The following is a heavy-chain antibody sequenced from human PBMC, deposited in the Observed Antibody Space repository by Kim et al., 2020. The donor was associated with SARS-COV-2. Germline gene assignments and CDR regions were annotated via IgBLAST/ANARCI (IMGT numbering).Heavy chain of an antibody. Sequence: ASVKVSCKASGYTFTSYAMHWVRQAPGQRLEWMGWINAGNGNTKYSQKFQGRVTITRDTSASTAYMELSSLRSEDTAVYYCARESYDILTGYFVEGSVWFDPWGQGTLVTVSS. CDR3: ARESYDILTGYFVEGSVWFDP. CDR1: GYTFTSYA. D-gene: IGHD3-9*01. CDR2: INAGNGNT. J-gene: IGHJ5*02. V-gene: IGHV1-3*01.